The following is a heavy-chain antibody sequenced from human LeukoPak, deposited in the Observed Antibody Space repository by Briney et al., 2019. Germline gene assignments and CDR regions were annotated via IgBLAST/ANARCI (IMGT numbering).Heavy chain of an antibody. CDR2: ISWNSGVI. J-gene: IGHJ6*03. CDR1: GFTFDDYA. D-gene: IGHD2/OR15-2a*01. Sequence: GRSLRLSCAASGFTFDDYAIHWVRQAPGKGLDWVSGISWNSGVIRYADSVKGRFTISRDNAKNSLYLQMNSLRAEDTALYYCAKDLNPFHLYYMDVWGRGTTVTVSS. CDR3: AKDLNPFHLYYMDV. V-gene: IGHV3-9*01.